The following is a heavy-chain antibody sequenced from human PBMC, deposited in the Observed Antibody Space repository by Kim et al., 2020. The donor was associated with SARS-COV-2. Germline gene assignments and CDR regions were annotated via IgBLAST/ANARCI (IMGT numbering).Heavy chain of an antibody. Sequence: SETLSLTCTVSGGSISSYYWSWIRQPPGKGLEWIGYIYYSGSTNYNPSLKSRVTISVDTSKNQFSLKLSSVTAADTAVYYCASGPEYYYDSSGPLLGAFDIWGQGTMVTVSS. CDR1: GGSISSYY. V-gene: IGHV4-59*01. D-gene: IGHD3-22*01. CDR3: ASGPEYYYDSSGPLLGAFDI. CDR2: IYYSGST. J-gene: IGHJ3*02.